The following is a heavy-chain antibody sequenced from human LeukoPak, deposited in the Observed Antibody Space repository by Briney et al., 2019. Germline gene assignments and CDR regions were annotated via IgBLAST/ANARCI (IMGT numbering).Heavy chain of an antibody. CDR1: GFTFSSYA. CDR2: ISGSGGST. V-gene: IGHV3-23*01. Sequence: GGSLRLSCAASGFTFSSYAMSWVRQAPGKGLEWVSTISGSGGSTYDADSVKGRSTISRDNSKNTLYLQMNSLRAEDTAVYYCAKTYYDSSGYYYFDYWGQGTLVTVSS. CDR3: AKTYYDSSGYYYFDY. D-gene: IGHD3-22*01. J-gene: IGHJ4*02.